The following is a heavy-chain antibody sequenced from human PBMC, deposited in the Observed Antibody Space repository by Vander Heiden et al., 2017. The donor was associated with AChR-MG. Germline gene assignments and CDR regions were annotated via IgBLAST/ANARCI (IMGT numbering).Heavy chain of an antibody. CDR1: GYSFTSYW. V-gene: IGHV5-51*01. D-gene: IGHD3-10*02. CDR2: SYPGDSDT. J-gene: IGHJ6*03. Sequence: EVQLVQSGAEVKKPGEALKISCKGSGYSFTSYWIGWVRQRPGKGLEWVGISYPGDSDTRYSPSFQGQVTISADKSISTAYLQWSSLKASHTAMYYCARRRVPGLSVYYYYMDVWGKGTTVTVSS. CDR3: ARRRVPGLSVYYYYMDV.